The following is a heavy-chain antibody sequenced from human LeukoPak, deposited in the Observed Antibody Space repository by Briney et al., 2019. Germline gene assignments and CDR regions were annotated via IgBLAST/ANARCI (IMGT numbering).Heavy chain of an antibody. Sequence: PGGSLRLSCAASGFTFSSYEMNWVRQAPGEGLEWVSYIISGSTIYYADSVKGRFTISRDNAKNSLYLQMNSLRAEDTAIYYCARDRGEGLFDYWGQGTLVTVSS. CDR2: IISGSTI. V-gene: IGHV3-48*03. D-gene: IGHD2-21*01. CDR3: ARDRGEGLFDY. J-gene: IGHJ4*02. CDR1: GFTFSSYE.